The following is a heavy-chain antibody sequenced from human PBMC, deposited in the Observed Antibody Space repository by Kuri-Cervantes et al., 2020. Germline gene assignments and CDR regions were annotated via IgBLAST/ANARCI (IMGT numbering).Heavy chain of an antibody. CDR2: IYYSGST. D-gene: IGHD2-8*01. Sequence: GSLRLSCAASGFTFSSYAMSWVRQAPGKGLEWIGYIYYSGSTNYNPSLKSRVTISVDTSKNQFSLKLSSVTAADTAVYYCARDGGYATRSWFDPWGQGTLVTVSS. CDR3: ARDGGYATRSWFDP. V-gene: IGHV4-59*01. J-gene: IGHJ5*02. CDR1: GFTFSSYA.